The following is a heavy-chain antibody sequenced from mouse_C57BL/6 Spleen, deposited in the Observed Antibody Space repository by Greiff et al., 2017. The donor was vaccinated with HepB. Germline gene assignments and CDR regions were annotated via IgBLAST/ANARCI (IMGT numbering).Heavy chain of an antibody. D-gene: IGHD2-4*01. CDR1: GYTFTSYD. CDR3: ARSRVYDYLPCLAY. CDR2: IYPRDGST. V-gene: IGHV1-85*01. J-gene: IGHJ3*01. Sequence: QVQLKESGPELVKPGASVKLSCKASGYTFTSYDINWVKQRPGQGLEWIGWIYPRDGSTKYNEKFKGKATLTVDTSSSTAYMELHSLTSEDSAVYFCARSRVYDYLPCLAYWGQGTLVTVSA.